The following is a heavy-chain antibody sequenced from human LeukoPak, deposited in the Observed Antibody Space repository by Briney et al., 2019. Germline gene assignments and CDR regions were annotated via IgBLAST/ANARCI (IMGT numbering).Heavy chain of an antibody. Sequence: SETLSLTCTVSGGSISSSSYYWGGIRQPPGKGLEWIGSIYYSGSTYYNPSLKTPVTISVDTSTNQFSLKLSSVTAADPAVYYCAREYSSSSGRRAFDVWGQGTMVTVSS. V-gene: IGHV4-39*07. CDR2: IYYSGST. J-gene: IGHJ3*01. CDR1: GGSISSSSYY. CDR3: AREYSSSSGRRAFDV. D-gene: IGHD6-6*01.